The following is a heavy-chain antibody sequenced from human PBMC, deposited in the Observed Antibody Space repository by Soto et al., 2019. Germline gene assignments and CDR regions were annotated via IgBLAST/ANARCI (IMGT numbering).Heavy chain of an antibody. D-gene: IGHD3-22*01. CDR3: NGYYSRYFHH. Sequence: TGGSLRLSCAASGFTFSSCGMSLVRQAPGKGLECVSAISGSGGSTYYADSVKGRFTISRDNSKNTLYLQMNSLRAEDTAVYYCNGYYSRYFHHWGQGTLVTVSS. CDR2: ISGSGGST. CDR1: GFTFSSCG. V-gene: IGHV3-23*01. J-gene: IGHJ1*01.